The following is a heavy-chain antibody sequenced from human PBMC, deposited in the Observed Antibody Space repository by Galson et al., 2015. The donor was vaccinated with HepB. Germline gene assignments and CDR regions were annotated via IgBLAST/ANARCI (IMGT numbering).Heavy chain of an antibody. J-gene: IGHJ5*02. Sequence: SVKVSCKASGYTFTSYGISWVRQAPGQGLEWMGWISAYNGNTNYAQKLQGRVTRTTDTSTSTAYMELRSLRSDDTAVYYCTSDRGAIRRNWFDPWGQGTLVTVSS. CDR1: GYTFTSYG. CDR2: ISAYNGNT. CDR3: TSDRGAIRRNWFDP. D-gene: IGHD3-10*01. V-gene: IGHV1-18*04.